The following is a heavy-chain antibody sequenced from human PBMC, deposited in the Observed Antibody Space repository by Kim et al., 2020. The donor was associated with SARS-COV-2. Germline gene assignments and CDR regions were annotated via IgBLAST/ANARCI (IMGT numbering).Heavy chain of an antibody. D-gene: IGHD2-2*01. CDR1: GFTFSSYW. CDR3: ARAGIVVVPAPYGMDV. J-gene: IGHJ6*02. Sequence: GGSLRLSCAASGFTFSSYWMSWVRQAPGKGLEWVANIKQDGSEKYYVDSVKGRFTISRDNAKNSLYLQMNSLRAEDTAVYYCARAGIVVVPAPYGMDVWGQGTTVTVSS. V-gene: IGHV3-7*03. CDR2: IKQDGSEK.